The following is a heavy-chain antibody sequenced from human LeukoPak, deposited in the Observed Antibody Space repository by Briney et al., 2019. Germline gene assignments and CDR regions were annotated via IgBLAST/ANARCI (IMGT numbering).Heavy chain of an antibody. V-gene: IGHV4-34*01. CDR1: GGSFSGYY. CDR3: ARRTMIVVPPDAFDI. CDR2: INHSGST. J-gene: IGHJ3*02. D-gene: IGHD3-22*01. Sequence: SETLSLTCAVYGGSFSGYYWSWIRQPPGKGLEWIGEINHSGSTNYNPSLKSRVTISVDTSKNQFSLKLSSVTAADTAVYYCARRTMIVVPPDAFDIWGQGTMVTVSS.